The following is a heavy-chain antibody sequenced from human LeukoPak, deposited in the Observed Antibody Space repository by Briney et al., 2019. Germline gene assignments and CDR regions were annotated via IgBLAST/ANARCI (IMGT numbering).Heavy chain of an antibody. D-gene: IGHD1-26*01. Sequence: GGSLRLSCAASGFTFSSYSLNWVRQAPGKGLEGVSSITGSTGSTYYADSVKGRFTISRDNSKNTLYLQMNSLRAEDTAVYYCAKRYSGSSGLYNFDYWGQGTLVTVSS. J-gene: IGHJ4*02. CDR3: AKRYSGSSGLYNFDY. V-gene: IGHV3-23*01. CDR2: ITGSTGST. CDR1: GFTFSSYS.